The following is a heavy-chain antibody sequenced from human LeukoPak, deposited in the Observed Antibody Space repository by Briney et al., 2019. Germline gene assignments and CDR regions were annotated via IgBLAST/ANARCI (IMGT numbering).Heavy chain of an antibody. D-gene: IGHD5-12*01. Sequence: SETLSLTCTFSGGSIISYFWSWIRQPPGKGPEWIGYIFDGGTTNYNPSTNYNPSLKSRVTVSLDTSKNHFSLKLSSVTAADTAVYFCARGGVTTIAQYDYWGQGILVTVSS. J-gene: IGHJ4*02. CDR3: ARGGVTTIAQYDY. V-gene: IGHV4-59*01. CDR1: GGSIISYF. CDR2: IFDGGTTNYNPST.